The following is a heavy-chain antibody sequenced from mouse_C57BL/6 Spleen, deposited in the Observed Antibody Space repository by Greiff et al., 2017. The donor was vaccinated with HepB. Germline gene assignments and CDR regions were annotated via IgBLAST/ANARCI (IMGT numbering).Heavy chain of an antibody. D-gene: IGHD2-1*01. CDR2: IYPGDGDT. Sequence: VQLQQSGAELVKPGASVKISCKASGYAFSSYWMNWVKQRPGKGLEWIGQIYPGDGDTNYNGKFKGKATLTADKSSSTAYMQLNSLTSEDTAVYFCARDYGNYEVYFDYWGQGTTLTVSS. CDR1: GYAFSSYW. V-gene: IGHV1-80*01. CDR3: ARDYGNYEVYFDY. J-gene: IGHJ2*01.